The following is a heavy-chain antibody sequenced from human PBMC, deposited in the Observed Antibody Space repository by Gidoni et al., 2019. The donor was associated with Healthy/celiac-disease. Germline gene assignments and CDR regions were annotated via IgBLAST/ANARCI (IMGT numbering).Heavy chain of an antibody. J-gene: IGHJ4*02. Sequence: QVQLVQSGAEVKKPGASVKVSCKASGYTFTGYSMHWVRQAPGQGLEWMGWINPNSGGTNYAQKLQGRVTMTRDTSISTAYMELSRLRSNDTAVYYCARGVRVYSSSGANSPGYWGQGTLVTVSS. CDR2: INPNSGGT. CDR1: GYTFTGYS. V-gene: IGHV1-2*02. D-gene: IGHD6-6*01. CDR3: ARGVRVYSSSGANSPGY.